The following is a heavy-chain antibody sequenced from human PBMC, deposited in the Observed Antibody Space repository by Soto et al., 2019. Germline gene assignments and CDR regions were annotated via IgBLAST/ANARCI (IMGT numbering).Heavy chain of an antibody. V-gene: IGHV1-18*01. CDR1: GYTFTSYG. CDR3: ARNYYDSGSFYSFDY. Sequence: ASVKVSCKASGYTFTSYGISWVRQAPGQRLEWMGWISAYHGDTNYSQKFQGRVTMTTDTSTSTAYMELRSLRSDDTAVYYCARNYYDSGSFYSFDYWGQGTLVTVSS. D-gene: IGHD3-10*01. J-gene: IGHJ4*02. CDR2: ISAYHGDT.